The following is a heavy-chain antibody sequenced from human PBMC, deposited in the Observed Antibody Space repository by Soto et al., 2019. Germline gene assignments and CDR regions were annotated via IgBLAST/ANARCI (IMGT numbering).Heavy chain of an antibody. V-gene: IGHV1-18*03. CDR3: ARDPTDGSGWYSDS. CDR2: ISAHNGNT. Sequence: SXKVSCQTSGYVXTTNSFSLVRQAPGQGLEWMGWISAHNGNTNYAQKFQGRVTMTTDTSTNTAYMELRSMGSDDMAVYYCARDPTDGSGWYSDSWGQGTLCTVSS. J-gene: IGHJ4*02. D-gene: IGHD6-19*01. CDR1: GYVXTTNS.